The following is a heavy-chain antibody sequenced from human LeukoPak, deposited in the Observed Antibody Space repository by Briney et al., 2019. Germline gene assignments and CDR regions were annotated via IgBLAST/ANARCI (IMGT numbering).Heavy chain of an antibody. V-gene: IGHV4-59*01. J-gene: IGHJ4*02. CDR1: DDSISSYY. CDR3: ARGVSGSYYAFDY. D-gene: IGHD3-10*01. CDR2: IYYSGST. Sequence: SETLSLTCTVSDDSISSYYWSWIRQPPGKGLEWIGYIYYSGSTNYNPSLKSRVTIPVDTSKNQFSLKLSSVTAADTAVYYCARGVSGSYYAFDYWGQGTLVTVSS.